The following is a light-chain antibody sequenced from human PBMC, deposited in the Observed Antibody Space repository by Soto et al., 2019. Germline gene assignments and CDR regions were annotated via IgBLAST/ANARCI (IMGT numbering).Light chain of an antibody. CDR3: QQSYTTPYT. J-gene: IGKJ2*01. CDR2: AAS. CDR1: QTISTS. Sequence: DTQMIQSPSSLSASVGDRVTITCRASQTISTSVNWYQQKPGTAPKLLISAASSLQSVVPSRFSGSGSGKDFTLAISSLQPEDFATYYCQQSYTTPYTFGQGTKLEIK. V-gene: IGKV1-39*01.